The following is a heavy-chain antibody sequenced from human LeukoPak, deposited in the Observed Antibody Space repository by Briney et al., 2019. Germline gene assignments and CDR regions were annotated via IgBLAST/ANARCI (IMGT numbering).Heavy chain of an antibody. V-gene: IGHV4-59*01. Sequence: SETLSLTCTVSGGSISSYYWSWIRQPPGKGLEWIGYIYYSGSTNYNPSLKSRVTISVDTSKSQFSLKLSPVTAADTAVCYCAGGVDSSSWYGCWGQGTLVTVSS. CDR2: IYYSGST. J-gene: IGHJ5*01. CDR1: GGSISSYY. D-gene: IGHD6-13*01. CDR3: AGGVDSSSWYGC.